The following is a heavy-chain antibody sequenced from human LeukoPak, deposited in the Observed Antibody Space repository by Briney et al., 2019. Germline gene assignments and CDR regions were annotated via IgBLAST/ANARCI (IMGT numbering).Heavy chain of an antibody. V-gene: IGHV3-33*01. D-gene: IGHD5-24*01. CDR1: GFTFSSYA. CDR2: IWYDGSNK. Sequence: GGSLRLSCAASGFTFSSYAMHWVRQAPGKGLEWVAVIWYDGSNKYYADSVKGRFTISRDNSKNTLYPQMNSLRAEDTAVYYCARGIGYNYVDFDYWGQGILVTVSS. J-gene: IGHJ4*02. CDR3: ARGIGYNYVDFDY.